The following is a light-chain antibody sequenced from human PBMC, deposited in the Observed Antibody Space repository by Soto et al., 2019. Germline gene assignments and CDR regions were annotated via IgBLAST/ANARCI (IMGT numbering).Light chain of an antibody. V-gene: IGKV2-30*01. Sequence: FVLTQSPLSLPVTLGQPASISCTSSQSLVESEGNTFLSWFHQRPGQSPRRLIYRVSTRDSGVPDRFSGSGSGTSFTLHISRVEAEDVGVYFCMQTRQTWTFGQGTKVDIK. J-gene: IGKJ1*01. CDR3: MQTRQTWT. CDR1: QSLVESEGNTF. CDR2: RVS.